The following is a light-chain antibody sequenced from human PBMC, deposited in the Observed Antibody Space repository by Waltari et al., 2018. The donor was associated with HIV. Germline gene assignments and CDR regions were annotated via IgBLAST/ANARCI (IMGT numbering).Light chain of an antibody. CDR3: SSYTSTYV. V-gene: IGLV2-14*01. CDR2: DVS. CDR1: SSYVGGSNY. Sequence: QSALTQPASVSGSPGPSITLSCTGTSSYVGGSNYVSWYQQPPGKAPKLMIYDVSNRPSGVSNRFSGSKSGNTASLTISGLQAEDEADYYCSSYTSTYVFGTGTKVTVL. J-gene: IGLJ1*01.